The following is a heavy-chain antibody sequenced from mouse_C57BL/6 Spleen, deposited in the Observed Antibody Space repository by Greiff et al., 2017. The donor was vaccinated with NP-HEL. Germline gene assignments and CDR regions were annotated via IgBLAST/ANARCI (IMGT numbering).Heavy chain of an antibody. CDR1: GYTFTSYW. V-gene: IGHV1-55*01. J-gene: IGHJ2*01. D-gene: IGHD1-1*01. Sequence: VQRQQSGAELVKPGASVKMSCKASGYTFTSYWITWVKQRPGQGREWIGDIYPGSGSTNYNEKFKSKATLTVDTSSSTAYMQLSSLTSADSAVYYCARDFDYSGSSNYFDYWGQGTTLTVSS. CDR3: ARDFDYSGSSNYFDY. CDR2: IYPGSGST.